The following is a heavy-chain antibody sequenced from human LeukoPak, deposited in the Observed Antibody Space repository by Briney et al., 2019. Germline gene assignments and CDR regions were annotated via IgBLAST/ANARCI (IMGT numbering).Heavy chain of an antibody. Sequence: GASVKVSCKASGYTFTSYAMHWVRQAPGQRLEWMGWINAGNGNTKYSQKFQGRVTMTTDTSTSTAYMELRSLRSDDTAVYYCARARPHFDYWGQGTLVTVSS. V-gene: IGHV1-3*01. CDR1: GYTFTSYA. CDR2: INAGNGNT. J-gene: IGHJ4*02. CDR3: ARARPHFDY.